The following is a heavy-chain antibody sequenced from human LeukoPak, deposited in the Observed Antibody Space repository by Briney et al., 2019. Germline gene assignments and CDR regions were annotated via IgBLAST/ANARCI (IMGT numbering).Heavy chain of an antibody. J-gene: IGHJ4*02. CDR2: IYYSGST. CDR1: GGSISSDNYY. D-gene: IGHD1-26*01. V-gene: IGHV4-61*01. CDR3: ARASGSQFTYYFDY. Sequence: SQTLSLTCTVSGGSISSDNYYWSWIRQPPGKGLEWIGYIYYSGSTNYNPSLKSRVTISVDTSKNQFSLKQSSVTAADTAVYYCARASGSQFTYYFDYWGQGTLVTVSS.